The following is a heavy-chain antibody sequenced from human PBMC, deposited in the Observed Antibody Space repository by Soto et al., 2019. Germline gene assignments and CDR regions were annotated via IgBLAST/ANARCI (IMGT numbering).Heavy chain of an antibody. D-gene: IGHD1-1*01. V-gene: IGHV4-31*03. Sequence: PSETLSLTCTVSGASISSGDYYWTWIRHRPGEGLEWFGYINHRGSLYYNPSLESRVSMSVDTSKNQLSLNLSSVTAADTAVYYCARELPQRQGRNMDVWGQGTTVTVSS. CDR2: INHRGSL. J-gene: IGHJ6*02. CDR3: ARELPQRQGRNMDV. CDR1: GASISSGDYY.